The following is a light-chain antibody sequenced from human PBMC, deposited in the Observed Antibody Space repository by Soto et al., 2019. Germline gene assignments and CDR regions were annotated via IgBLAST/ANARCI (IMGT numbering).Light chain of an antibody. J-gene: IGKJ4*01. CDR2: AAS. CDR1: QSISSY. Sequence: DIQMTQSPSSLSASVGDRVTITCRASQSISSYLNWYQQKPGKAPKLLIYAASSLQSVVPSSFSGSGSGTEFTLTISSLRPEDFATYYCQQTYSTPLTFGGVTKVEIK. CDR3: QQTYSTPLT. V-gene: IGKV1-39*01.